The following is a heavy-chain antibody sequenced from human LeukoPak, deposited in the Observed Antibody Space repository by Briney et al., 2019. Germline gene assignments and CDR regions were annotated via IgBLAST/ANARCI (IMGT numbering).Heavy chain of an antibody. J-gene: IGHJ4*02. D-gene: IGHD2-21*02. CDR3: AKAWALTYLGGVDS. CDR1: AFTFSSYA. CDR2: LSGTGGNT. Sequence: GGSLRLSCAASAFTFSSYAMAWVRQAPGKGLEWVSTLSGTGGNTYYADSVRGRFTISRDNSKNTLYLQMNSLRAEDTAVYYCAKAWALTYLGGVDSWGQGILVTVSS. V-gene: IGHV3-23*01.